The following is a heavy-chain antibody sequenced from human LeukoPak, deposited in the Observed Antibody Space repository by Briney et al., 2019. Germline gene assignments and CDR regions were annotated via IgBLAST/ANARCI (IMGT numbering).Heavy chain of an antibody. D-gene: IGHD6-13*01. J-gene: IGHJ4*02. Sequence: SETLSLTCAVYGGSFSGYYWSWIRQPPGKGLEWIGEINHSGSTNYNPSLKSRVTISVDTPKNQFSLKLSSVTAADTAVYYCARGWWQQLNRLDYWGQGTLVTVSS. CDR3: ARGWWQQLNRLDY. CDR1: GGSFSGYY. CDR2: INHSGST. V-gene: IGHV4-34*01.